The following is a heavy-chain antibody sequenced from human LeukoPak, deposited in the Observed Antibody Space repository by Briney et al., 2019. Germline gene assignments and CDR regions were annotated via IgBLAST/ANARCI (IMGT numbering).Heavy chain of an antibody. Sequence: GGSLRLSCATSGFTFSSNWMSWVRQAPGKGLEWVANIKQDGSEKYYVDSVKGRFTISRDNAKNSLYLQMNSLRAEDTAVYYCARAGCRGGSCYAALFDYWGQGMLVTVSS. J-gene: IGHJ4*02. D-gene: IGHD2-15*01. V-gene: IGHV3-7*05. CDR1: GFTFSSNW. CDR2: IKQDGSEK. CDR3: ARAGCRGGSCYAALFDY.